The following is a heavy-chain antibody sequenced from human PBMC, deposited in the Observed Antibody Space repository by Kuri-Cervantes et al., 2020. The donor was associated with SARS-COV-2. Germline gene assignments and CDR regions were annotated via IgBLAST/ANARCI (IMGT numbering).Heavy chain of an antibody. D-gene: IGHD6-13*01. J-gene: IGHJ5*02. Sequence: GSLRLSCAVYGGSFSGYYWSWIRQPPGKGLEWIGEINHSGSTNYNPSLKSRVTISVDTSKNQFSLKLSSVTAADTAVYYCARGEAAAGVWFDPWGQGTLVTVSS. V-gene: IGHV4-34*01. CDR1: GGSFSGYY. CDR3: ARGEAAAGVWFDP. CDR2: INHSGST.